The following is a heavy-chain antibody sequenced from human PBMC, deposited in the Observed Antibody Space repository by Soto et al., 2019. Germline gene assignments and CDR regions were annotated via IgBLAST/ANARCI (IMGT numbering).Heavy chain of an antibody. D-gene: IGHD2-21*02. CDR1: GGSFSGYY. V-gene: IGHV4-34*01. Sequence: QVQLQQWGAGLLKPSETLSLTCAVYGGSFSGYYWSWIRQPPGKGLEWIGEINHSGSTNYNPSLKSGVTISVKTSNSQFSLKLSSVTAAETAVYYCAREYGGNSGTFDYWGQGTLVTVSS. CDR3: AREYGGNSGTFDY. CDR2: INHSGST. J-gene: IGHJ4*02.